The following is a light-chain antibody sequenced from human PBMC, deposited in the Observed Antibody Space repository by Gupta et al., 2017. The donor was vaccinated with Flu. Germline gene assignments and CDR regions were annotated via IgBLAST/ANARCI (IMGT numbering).Light chain of an antibody. J-gene: IGLJ2*01. Sequence: QSALTQPPSAPGSPGQSVTISCTGSRSDVGGYDYVSWYQQHPGKAPKLMIYEVTKRPSGVPDRFSGSKSGNTASLTVSGLQAEDEADYYCTSYGGSNNFVLFGGGTKLTVL. V-gene: IGLV2-8*01. CDR2: EVT. CDR1: RSDVGGYDY. CDR3: TSYGGSNNFVL.